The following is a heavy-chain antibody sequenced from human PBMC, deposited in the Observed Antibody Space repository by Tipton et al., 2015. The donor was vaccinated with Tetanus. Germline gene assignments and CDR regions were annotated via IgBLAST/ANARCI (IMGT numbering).Heavy chain of an antibody. V-gene: IGHV4-59*01. CDR1: GGPISNYY. CDR3: ARGGAVAGAFDI. J-gene: IGHJ3*02. D-gene: IGHD6-19*01. CDR2: IYYSGTT. Sequence: TLSLTCTVSGGPISNYYWSWIRQPPGKGLEWIGYIYYSGTTNYNPSLKSRVTISVDTSKNQFSLQLTSVTAADAAVYYCARGGAVAGAFDIWGQGTIVTVSS.